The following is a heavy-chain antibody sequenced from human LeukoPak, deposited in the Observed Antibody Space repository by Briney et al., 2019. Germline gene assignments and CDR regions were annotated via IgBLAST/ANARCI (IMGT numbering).Heavy chain of an antibody. CDR3: ATNLRVHDSSGYFRYPHFDY. Sequence: AASVKVSCKASGYTFTSYAMNWVRQAPGQGLEWMGWINTNTGNPTYAQGFTGRFVFSLDTSVSTAYLQISSLKAEDTAVYYCATNLRVHDSSGYFRYPHFDYWGQGTLVTVSS. D-gene: IGHD3-22*01. CDR1: GYTFTSYA. J-gene: IGHJ4*02. V-gene: IGHV7-4-1*02. CDR2: INTNTGNP.